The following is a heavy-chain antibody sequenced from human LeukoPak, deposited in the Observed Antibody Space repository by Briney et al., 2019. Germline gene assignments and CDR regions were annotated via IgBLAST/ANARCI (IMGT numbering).Heavy chain of an antibody. CDR1: GYTFTSYD. Sequence: RASVTVSCKASGYTFTSYDINWVRQATGQGLEWMGWMNPNSGNTGYAQKFQGRITMTRNTSISTAYMELSSLTSEDTAVYYCARIAAAGNRRLNYWGQGSLVTVSS. CDR2: MNPNSGNT. J-gene: IGHJ4*02. D-gene: IGHD6-13*01. V-gene: IGHV1-8*01. CDR3: ARIAAAGNRRLNY.